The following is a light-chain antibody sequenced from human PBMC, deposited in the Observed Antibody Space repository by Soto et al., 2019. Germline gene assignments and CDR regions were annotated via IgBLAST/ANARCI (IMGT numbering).Light chain of an antibody. CDR1: SSDVGGYNY. CDR3: SSYAGSNAYV. CDR2: EVS. J-gene: IGLJ1*01. Sequence: QSVLTQPPSASGSPGQSVTISYTGTSSDVGGYNYVSWYQQHPGKAPKLMIYEVSKRPSWVPDRFSGSKSGNTASLTVSGLQAEDEADYYCSSYAGSNAYVFGTGTKLTVL. V-gene: IGLV2-8*01.